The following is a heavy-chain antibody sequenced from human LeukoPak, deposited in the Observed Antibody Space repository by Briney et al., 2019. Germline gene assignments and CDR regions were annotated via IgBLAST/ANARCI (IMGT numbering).Heavy chain of an antibody. CDR3: ARANRGWYLSRYNWFDP. CDR1: GGSISSRGYY. CDR2: IHYSGSN. J-gene: IGHJ5*02. Sequence: SETLSLTCTVSGGSISSRGYYWGCIRQPPGKGLEWIGSIHYSGSNYYKSSLKRRVTISVDTSKNQFSLKLSSVTAADTAVYYCARANRGWYLSRYNWFDPWGQGTLVTVSS. V-gene: IGHV4-39*07. D-gene: IGHD6-19*01.